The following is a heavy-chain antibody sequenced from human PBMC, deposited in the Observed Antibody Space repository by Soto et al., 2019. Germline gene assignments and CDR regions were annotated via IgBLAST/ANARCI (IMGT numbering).Heavy chain of an antibody. CDR2: INSDGSST. V-gene: IGHV3-74*01. CDR1: GFTFSSYW. D-gene: IGHD3-9*01. Sequence: GSLRLSCAASGFTFSSYWMHWVRQAPGKGLVWVSRINSDGSSTSHADSVKGRFTISRDNAKNTLYLQMNSLRAGDTAVYYCARGHVLRYFDWVPLDYWGQGTLVTVSS. CDR3: ARGHVLRYFDWVPLDY. J-gene: IGHJ4*02.